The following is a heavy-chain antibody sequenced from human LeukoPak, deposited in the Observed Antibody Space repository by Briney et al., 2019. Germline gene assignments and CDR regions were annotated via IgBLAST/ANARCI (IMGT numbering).Heavy chain of an antibody. D-gene: IGHD3-22*01. CDR2: IRSKAYGGTA. Sequence: SGRSLRLSCTASGFTFGDYAMSWFRQAPGKGLEWVGFIRSKAYGGTAEYAASVKGRFTISRDDSKSIAYLQMNSLKTEDTAVYYCTRDGAMIEDQELDYWGQGTLVTVSS. J-gene: IGHJ4*02. CDR1: GFTFGDYA. V-gene: IGHV3-49*03. CDR3: TRDGAMIEDQELDY.